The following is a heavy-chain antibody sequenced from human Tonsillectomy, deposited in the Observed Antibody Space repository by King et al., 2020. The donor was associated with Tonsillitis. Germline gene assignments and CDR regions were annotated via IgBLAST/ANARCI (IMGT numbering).Heavy chain of an antibody. J-gene: IGHJ4*02. V-gene: IGHV4-61*02. CDR3: ARYTSSSFFDY. D-gene: IGHD6-6*01. CDR1: GGSISSGNYY. Sequence: VQLQESGPGLVKPSPTLSLTCTVSGGSISSGNYYWSWIRQPAGKGLEWIGRIYTSGSTNYNPSLKSRVTMSVDTSKNQFSLKRSSVTAADTAVYYCARYTSSSFFDYWGQGTLATVSS. CDR2: IYTSGST.